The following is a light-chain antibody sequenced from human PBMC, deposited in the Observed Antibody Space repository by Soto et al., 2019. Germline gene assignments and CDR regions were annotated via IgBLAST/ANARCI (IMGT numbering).Light chain of an antibody. CDR1: SSDVCGYKY. Sequence: QSVLTQPASVSGSPVQSITISCTGTSSDVCGYKYVSWYQLHPGKAPKLMIYEVSSRPSGISNRFSASKSGNTASLNISGLQAEDEADYYCVSYTRSXAYVFGTGIKVXV. J-gene: IGLJ1*01. V-gene: IGLV2-14*01. CDR2: EVS. CDR3: VSYTRSXAYV.